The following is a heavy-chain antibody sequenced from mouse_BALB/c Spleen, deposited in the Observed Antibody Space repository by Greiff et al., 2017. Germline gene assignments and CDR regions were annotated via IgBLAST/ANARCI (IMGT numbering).Heavy chain of an antibody. CDR3: ARHYRYDWFAY. Sequence: EVKLMESGGDLVKPGGSLKLSCAASGFTFSSYGMSWVRQTPDKRLEWVATISSGGSYTYYPDSVKGRFTISRDNAKNTLYLQMSSLKSEDTAMYYCARHYRYDWFAYWGQGTLVTVSA. J-gene: IGHJ3*01. CDR1: GFTFSSYG. V-gene: IGHV5-6*01. D-gene: IGHD2-14*01. CDR2: ISSGGSYT.